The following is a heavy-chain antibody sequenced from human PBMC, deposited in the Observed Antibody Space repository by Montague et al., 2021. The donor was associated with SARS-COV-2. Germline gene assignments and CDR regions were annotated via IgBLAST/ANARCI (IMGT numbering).Heavy chain of an antibody. Sequence: SETLSLTCTVSHFSITSYYWSWIRQPPGKGLEWIGNIYYNGNTNYNSSLKGRVTMSADTSKNQFSLRVTSVTAADTAMYYCARLGLLPYYFDVWGRGALVTVSS. CDR2: IYYNGNT. J-gene: IGHJ2*01. V-gene: IGHV4-59*08. CDR1: HFSITSYY. CDR3: ARLGLLPYYFDV. D-gene: IGHD3/OR15-3a*01.